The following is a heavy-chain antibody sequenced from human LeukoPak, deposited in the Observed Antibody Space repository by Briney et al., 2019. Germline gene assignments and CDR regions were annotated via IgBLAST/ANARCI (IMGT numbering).Heavy chain of an antibody. CDR1: GGSISSYY. V-gene: IGHV4-4*07. CDR3: ARESMYYYDSSGYYGYFDY. D-gene: IGHD3-22*01. Sequence: PSETLSLTCTVSGGSISSYYWSWIRQPAGKGLEWIGRIYTSGSTNYNPSLKSRVTMSVDTSKNQFSLKLSSVTAADTAVYYCARESMYYYDSSGYYGYFDYWGQGTLVTVSS. J-gene: IGHJ4*02. CDR2: IYTSGST.